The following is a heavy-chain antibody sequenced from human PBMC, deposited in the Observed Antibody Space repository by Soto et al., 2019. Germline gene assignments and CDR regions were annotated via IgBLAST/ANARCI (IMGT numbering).Heavy chain of an antibody. CDR2: IYYSGST. CDR3: AKDRPPY. Sequence: SETLSLTCTVSGASVSSATYYWNWIRQPPGKPLEWIGYIYYSGSTNYNPSLKSRVTISLDTSNDQFSLKLSSVTAADTAVYYCAKDRPPYWGQGTLVTVSS. V-gene: IGHV4-61*01. J-gene: IGHJ4*02. CDR1: GASVSSATYY.